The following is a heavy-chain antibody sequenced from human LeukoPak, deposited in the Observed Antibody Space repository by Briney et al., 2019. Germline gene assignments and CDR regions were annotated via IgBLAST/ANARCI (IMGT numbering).Heavy chain of an antibody. D-gene: IGHD5-12*01. CDR1: GGSISSSSYY. CDR2: IYYSGST. CDR3: ARVNSGYDYGYYYYYMDV. Sequence: PSETLSLTCTVSGGSISSSSYYWGWIRQPPGKGLEWIGSIYYSGSTYYNPSLKSRVTISVDTSKNQFSLKLSSVTAADTAVYYCARVNSGYDYGYYYYYMDVWGKGTTVTISS. V-gene: IGHV4-39*07. J-gene: IGHJ6*03.